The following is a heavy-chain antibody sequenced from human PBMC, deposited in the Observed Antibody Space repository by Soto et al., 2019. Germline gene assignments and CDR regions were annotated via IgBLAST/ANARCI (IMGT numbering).Heavy chain of an antibody. CDR2: VSGSGSST. D-gene: IGHD1-26*01. V-gene: IGHV3-23*01. CDR3: AKALGIDY. CDR1: GFTFSSYT. Sequence: EVQLLESGGGLVEPGGSRRLSCAASGFTFSSYTMSWVRQAPGKGLEWVSTVSGSGSSTYSADSVKVRFTISRDNSKNNLYLQMNSLRVEDTAIYYCAKALGIDYWGQGTLVTVSS. J-gene: IGHJ4*02.